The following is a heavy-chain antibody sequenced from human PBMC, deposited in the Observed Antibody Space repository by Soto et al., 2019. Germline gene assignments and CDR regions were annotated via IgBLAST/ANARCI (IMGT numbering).Heavy chain of an antibody. CDR3: AREVHVHTPAFVY. J-gene: IGHJ4*02. V-gene: IGHV1-69*19. Sequence: QVQLVQSGAEMKKPGSSVKVSCQSSGGTFNTYAMNWVRQAPGQGPEWMGDISPMFGAANYAPKFQGRVTITADESTGTSYMQLSSLTSEDTALYFCAREVHVHTPAFVYWGQGTRVTVSS. CDR2: ISPMFGAA. D-gene: IGHD3-10*02. CDR1: GGTFNTYA.